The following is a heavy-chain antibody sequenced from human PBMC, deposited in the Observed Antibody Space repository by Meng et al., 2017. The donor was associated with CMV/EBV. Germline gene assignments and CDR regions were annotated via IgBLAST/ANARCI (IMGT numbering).Heavy chain of an antibody. CDR1: GFTFSSYG. CDR2: ISNDGNNK. Sequence: GESLKISCAASGFTFSSYGMHWVRQSPGKGLEWVAVISNDGNNKYYADSAKGRFTISRDNSKNTLYLQMNSLRAEDTAVYYCARDQFMYSSSFGGMDVWGQGTTVTVSS. D-gene: IGHD6-6*01. V-gene: IGHV3-30*03. J-gene: IGHJ6*02. CDR3: ARDQFMYSSSFGGMDV.